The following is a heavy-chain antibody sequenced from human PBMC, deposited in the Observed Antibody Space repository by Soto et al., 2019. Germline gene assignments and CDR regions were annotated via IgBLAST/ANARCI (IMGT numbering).Heavy chain of an antibody. J-gene: IGHJ5*02. CDR1: GFTFSMFS. D-gene: IGHD4-17*01. CDR2: VSSNGDST. Sequence: GGSLRLSCSASGFTFSMFSMHWVRQAPGKGLEYVSGVSSNGDSTYYADSVKGRFTISRDNSKNTLYLQMSSLRAVDTAVYYCVHPRSTVQIPPTWGQGTLVTVSS. CDR3: VHPRSTVQIPPT. V-gene: IGHV3-64D*06.